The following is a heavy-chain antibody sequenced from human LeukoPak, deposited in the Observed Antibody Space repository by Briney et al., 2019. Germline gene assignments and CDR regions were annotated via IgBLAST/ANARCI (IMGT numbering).Heavy chain of an antibody. CDR1: GFIFSSYA. V-gene: IGHV3-23*01. Sequence: GGSLRLSCAAYGFIFSSYAMRWVRQAPGKGLECISAISGSGGSTSYADPVKGRFTISRDNSKNTLYLQMNSLRAEDTAVYYCARGSSKAARGSWFDPWGQGTLVTVSS. D-gene: IGHD6-6*01. J-gene: IGHJ5*02. CDR2: ISGSGGST. CDR3: ARGSSKAARGSWFDP.